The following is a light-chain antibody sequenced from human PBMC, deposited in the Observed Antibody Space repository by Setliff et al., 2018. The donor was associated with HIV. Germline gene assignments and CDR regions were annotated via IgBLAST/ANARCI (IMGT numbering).Light chain of an antibody. CDR3: CSYAGSSYV. V-gene: IGLV2-11*01. CDR1: SSDVGNYNY. J-gene: IGLJ1*01. CDR2: DVT. Sequence: QSALTQPRSVSGSPGQSVTISCTGTSSDVGNYNYVSWYQQHPDKAPKLMIYDVTKRSSGVPDRFSGSKSGNTASLTISGLQAEDEADYYCCSYAGSSYVFGAGTKVT.